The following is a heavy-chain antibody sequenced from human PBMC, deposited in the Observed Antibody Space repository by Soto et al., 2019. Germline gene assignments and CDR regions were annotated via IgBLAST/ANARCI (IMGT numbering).Heavy chain of an antibody. CDR1: GGSFSGYY. D-gene: IGHD3-22*01. J-gene: IGHJ4*02. V-gene: IGHV4-34*01. CDR2: INHSGST. Sequence: KPSETLSLTCAVYGGSFSGYYWSWIRQPPGKGLEWIGEINHSGSTNYNPSLKSRVTISVDTSKNQFSLKLSSVTAADTAVYYCAREEDSSGYGPFFDYWGQGTLVTVSS. CDR3: AREEDSSGYGPFFDY.